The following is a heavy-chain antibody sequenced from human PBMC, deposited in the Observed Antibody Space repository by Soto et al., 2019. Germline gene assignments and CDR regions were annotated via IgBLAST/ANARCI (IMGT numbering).Heavy chain of an antibody. CDR3: ARGPSIAVNDY. CDR1: GFSVSSNY. V-gene: IGHV3-66*01. D-gene: IGHD6-19*01. Sequence: GGSLRLSCAASGFSVSSNYMSWVRQAPGKGLEWVSVLYSGSTTYYADSVKGRFTISRDNSKNTLYLQMNSLRAEDTAVYYCARGPSIAVNDYWGQGTLVTVSS. CDR2: LYSGSTT. J-gene: IGHJ4*02.